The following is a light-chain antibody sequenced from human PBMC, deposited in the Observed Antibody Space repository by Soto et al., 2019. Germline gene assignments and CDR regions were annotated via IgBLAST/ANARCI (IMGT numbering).Light chain of an antibody. Sequence: DIQMTQSPSSLSASVGDRVTITCRTSQYISSYLNWYQQKPGKAPKVLIYAASSLQSGVPSRFSGSGSGTDFTLTISSLQPEDFATYYCQQSYSIPWTFGQGTKVDIK. J-gene: IGKJ1*01. CDR1: QYISSY. V-gene: IGKV1-39*01. CDR3: QQSYSIPWT. CDR2: AAS.